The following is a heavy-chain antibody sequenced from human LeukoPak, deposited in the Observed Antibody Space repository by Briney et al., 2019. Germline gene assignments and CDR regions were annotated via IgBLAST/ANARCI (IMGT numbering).Heavy chain of an antibody. CDR3: ARMYYDFWSGLVGSQRTNYYYYYMDV. CDR1: GGTFSSYA. V-gene: IGHV1-69*01. D-gene: IGHD3-3*01. Sequence: SVKVSCKASGGTFSSYAISWVRQAPGQGLEWMGGIIPIFGTANYAQKFQGRVTITSDESTSTAYMELSILRSEDTAVYYCARMYYDFWSGLVGSQRTNYYYYYMDVWGKGTTVTVSS. J-gene: IGHJ6*03. CDR2: IIPIFGTA.